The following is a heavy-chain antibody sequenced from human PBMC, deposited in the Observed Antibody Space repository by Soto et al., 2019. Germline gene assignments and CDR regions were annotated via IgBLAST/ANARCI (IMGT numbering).Heavy chain of an antibody. J-gene: IGHJ1*01. CDR2: IIPILGIA. Sequence: QVQLVQSGAEVKKPGSSVNVSCKASGGTFSSYTISWVRQAPGQGLEWMGRIIPILGIANYAQKFQGRVTITADKSTSAAYMELSSLRSEDTAVYYCARVNGDYAAGHFPHWGQGTLVTVSS. CDR3: ARVNGDYAAGHFPH. CDR1: GGTFSSYT. V-gene: IGHV1-69*02. D-gene: IGHD4-17*01.